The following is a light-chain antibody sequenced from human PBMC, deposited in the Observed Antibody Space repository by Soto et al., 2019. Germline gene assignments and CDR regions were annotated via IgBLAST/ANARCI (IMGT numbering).Light chain of an antibody. Sequence: QSVLTQPASVSGSPGQSITISCTGTSSDVGGYSWSQQHPGKAPKLMIYDVSNRPSGVSNRFAGSKSGNTASLTISGLQAEDEADYYCSSYTSSSTRVLGTGTKVTVL. CDR3: SSYTSSSTRV. V-gene: IGLV2-14*01. CDR2: DVS. J-gene: IGLJ1*01. CDR1: SSDVGGY.